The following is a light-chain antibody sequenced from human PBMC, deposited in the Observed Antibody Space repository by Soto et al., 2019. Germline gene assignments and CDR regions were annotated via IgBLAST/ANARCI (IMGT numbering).Light chain of an antibody. CDR3: SSYTSSSTPYV. CDR2: EVS. Sequence: QSALTQPASVSGSPGQSITISCTGTSSDVGGYNYVSWYQQHPGKAPKLMIYEVSNRPSGVSNRFSGSKSGNTACLTISGLQADDEADYYCSSYTSSSTPYVFGTGTKVTVL. CDR1: SSDVGGYNY. V-gene: IGLV2-14*01. J-gene: IGLJ1*01.